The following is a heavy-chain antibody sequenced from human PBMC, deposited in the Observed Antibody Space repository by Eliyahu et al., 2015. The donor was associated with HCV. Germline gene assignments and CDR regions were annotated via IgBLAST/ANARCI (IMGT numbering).Heavy chain of an antibody. V-gene: IGHV3-33*01. J-gene: IGHJ4*02. CDR1: GFXPVNYG. CDR2: LWYEGNNQ. CDR3: ARDLTSGALEFDC. Sequence: QVQLVESGGGVVQPGXSLRLSCAASGFXPVNYGXHWGRQGPGKGVGWVADLWYEGNNQYYADSVKGRFTISRDTSKNTLYLQMNSLRVEDTAVYYCARDLTSGALEFDCRGQGTLVTVSS. D-gene: IGHD2-8*02.